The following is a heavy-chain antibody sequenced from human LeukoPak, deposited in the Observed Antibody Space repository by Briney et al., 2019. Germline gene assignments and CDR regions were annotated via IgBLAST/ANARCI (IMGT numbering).Heavy chain of an antibody. CDR2: IYYSGST. D-gene: IGHD6-19*01. J-gene: IGHJ5*02. CDR1: GGSISSSSHY. CDR3: ARGLAGRWFDP. V-gene: IGHV4-61*01. Sequence: PPETLSLTCSVSGGSISSSSHYWSWIRQPPGKGLEWIGYIYYSGSTNYNPSLKSRVTISVDTSKNQFSLKLNSVTAADTAVYYCARGLAGRWFDPWGQGTLVTVSS.